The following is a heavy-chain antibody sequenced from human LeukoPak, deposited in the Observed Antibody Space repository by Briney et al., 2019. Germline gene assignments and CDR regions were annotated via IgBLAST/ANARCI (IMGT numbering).Heavy chain of an antibody. J-gene: IGHJ3*02. Sequence: GGSLRLSCVVSGFTFSSYGMSWVRQAPGKGLEWVSGISGSGSNTYYADSVKGRFTISRDNPKNTLYLQMNYLRAEDTAVYSCAKDRRTLSSSDIWRRGTMVTVCS. CDR1: GFTFSSYG. CDR3: AKDRRTLSSSDI. D-gene: IGHD2-2*01. V-gene: IGHV3-23*01. CDR2: ISGSGSNT.